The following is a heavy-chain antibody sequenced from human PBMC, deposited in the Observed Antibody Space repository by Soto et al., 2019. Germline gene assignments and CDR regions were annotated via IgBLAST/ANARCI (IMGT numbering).Heavy chain of an antibody. Sequence: QLQLQESGPGLVKPSETLSLTCTVSGGSISSSSYYWGWIRQPPGKGLEWIGSIYYSGSTYYNPSLKSRVTISVDTSKNQFSLKLSSVTAADTAVYYCARHSPYYGSGSYYNAFDYWGQGTLVTVSS. CDR2: IYYSGST. CDR3: ARHSPYYGSGSYYNAFDY. V-gene: IGHV4-39*01. D-gene: IGHD3-10*01. J-gene: IGHJ4*02. CDR1: GGSISSSSYY.